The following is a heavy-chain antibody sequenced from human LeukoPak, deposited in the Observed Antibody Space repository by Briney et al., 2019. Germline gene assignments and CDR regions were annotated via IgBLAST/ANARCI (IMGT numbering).Heavy chain of an antibody. V-gene: IGHV4-34*01. Sequence: SETLSLTCAVYGGSFSGYYWGWIRQPPGKGLEWIGEINHSGSTNYNPSLKSRVTISVDTSKNQFSLKLSSVTAADTAVYYCARVRLLWFGRNWFDPWGQGTLVTVSS. J-gene: IGHJ5*02. CDR1: GGSFSGYY. CDR3: ARVRLLWFGRNWFDP. CDR2: INHSGST. D-gene: IGHD3-10*01.